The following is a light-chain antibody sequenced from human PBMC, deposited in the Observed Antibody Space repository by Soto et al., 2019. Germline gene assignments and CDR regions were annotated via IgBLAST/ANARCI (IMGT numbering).Light chain of an antibody. CDR3: QQYSTYST. CDR2: DAS. CDR1: QNIRNW. V-gene: IGKV1-5*01. Sequence: DIQMTQSPSTLSASVGDSVTITCRASQNIRNWLAWYQQKPGKAPNPLIYDASSLESGVPSRFSGSGSGTEFTLTISSLQPDDFATYYCQQYSTYSTFGQGTRLEIK. J-gene: IGKJ5*01.